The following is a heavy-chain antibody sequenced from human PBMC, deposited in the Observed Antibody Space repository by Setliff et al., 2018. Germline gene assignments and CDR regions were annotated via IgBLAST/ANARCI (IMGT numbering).Heavy chain of an antibody. D-gene: IGHD3-10*01. CDR2: ISGSASST. V-gene: IGHV3-23*01. Sequence: PGGSLRLSCAASGFTFSNYAMGWVRQAPGEGLEWVSSISGSASSTYYADSVKGRFTISRDNSKNTLFLQMLSLRVEDTAVYYCARDHVYGSQYYYYYYGMDVWGQGTTVTVSS. CDR3: ARDHVYGSQYYYYYYGMDV. J-gene: IGHJ6*02. CDR1: GFTFSNYA.